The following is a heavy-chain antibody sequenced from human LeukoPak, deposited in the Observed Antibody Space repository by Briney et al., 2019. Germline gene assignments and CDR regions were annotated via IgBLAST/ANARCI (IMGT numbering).Heavy chain of an antibody. Sequence: SETLSLTCTVSGGSISSSSYYWGWIRQPPGRGLEWIGSIYYSGSTYYNPSLKSRVTISVDTSKNQFSLELSSVTAADTAVYYCARGGSYYGSGSYPPFDYWGQGTLVTVSS. CDR2: IYYSGST. J-gene: IGHJ4*02. CDR1: GGSISSSSYY. V-gene: IGHV4-39*01. CDR3: ARGGSYYGSGSYPPFDY. D-gene: IGHD3-10*01.